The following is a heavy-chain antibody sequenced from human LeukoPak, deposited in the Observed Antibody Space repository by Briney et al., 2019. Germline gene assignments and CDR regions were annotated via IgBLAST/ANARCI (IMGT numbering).Heavy chain of an antibody. D-gene: IGHD6-19*01. V-gene: IGHV2-70*11. Sequence: TLSLTCTVSGGSISPYYWSWIRQPPGKALEWLARIDWDDDKYYSTSLKTRLTISKDTSKNQVVLTMTNMDPVDTATYYCARISTGYSSGWIDYWGQGTLVTVSS. J-gene: IGHJ4*02. CDR2: IDWDDDK. CDR1: GGSISPYYW. CDR3: ARISTGYSSGWIDY.